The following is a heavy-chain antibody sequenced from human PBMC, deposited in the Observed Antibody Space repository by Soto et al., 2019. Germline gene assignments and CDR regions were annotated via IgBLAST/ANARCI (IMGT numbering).Heavy chain of an antibody. D-gene: IGHD2-21*02. V-gene: IGHV1-46*01. Sequence: QVQLVQSGAEVKKPGASVRISCRASGYSFTSTYVHWVRQAPGQGPEWMGIINPAGGTTYYAQKFQGRLTITPDTSTDTVFMDLNALTSEDTAVYFCALKVVTYYDNWGQGTLLTVSS. CDR1: GYSFTSTY. CDR3: ALKVVTYYDN. J-gene: IGHJ4*02. CDR2: INPAGGTT.